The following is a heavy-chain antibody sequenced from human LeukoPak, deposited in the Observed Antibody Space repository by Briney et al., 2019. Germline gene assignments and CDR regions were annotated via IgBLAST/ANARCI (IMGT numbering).Heavy chain of an antibody. J-gene: IGHJ4*02. CDR1: GDSVSSNSAA. Sequence: SQTLSLTCAISGDSVSSNSAAWHWIRQSPSRGLEWLGRTYYRSKWYDDYAVSVKSRITIKPDTSKNQVSLQLNSVTPEDTAVYHCAIGLGSFDYWGQGTLVTVSS. CDR2: TYYRSKWYD. CDR3: AIGLGSFDY. V-gene: IGHV6-1*01. D-gene: IGHD7-27*01.